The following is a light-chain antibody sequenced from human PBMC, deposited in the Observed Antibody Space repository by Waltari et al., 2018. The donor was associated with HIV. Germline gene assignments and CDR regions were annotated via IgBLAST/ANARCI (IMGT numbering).Light chain of an antibody. CDR2: EGS. Sequence: QSALTQPAPVSGSPGQSITISCTGTSSDVGSYKLVSWYQQHPGKAPKLMIYEGSKRPSGVSNRFSGSKSGSTASLTISGLQAEDEADYYCWSYAGSSTSVFGGGTKLTVL. CDR3: WSYAGSSTSV. J-gene: IGLJ2*01. CDR1: SSDVGSYKL. V-gene: IGLV2-23*01.